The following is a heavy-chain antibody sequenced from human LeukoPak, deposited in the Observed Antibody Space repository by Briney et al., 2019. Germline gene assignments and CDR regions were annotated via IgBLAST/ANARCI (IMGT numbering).Heavy chain of an antibody. J-gene: IGHJ4*02. V-gene: IGHV3-30-3*01. Sequence: GGSLRLSCAASGFIFSDYNMNWVRQAPGKGLEWVAVISYDGSNKYYADSVKGRFTISRDNSKNTLYLQMDSLRAEDTAVYYCASGAYYYDSSGYSRTFDYWGQGTLVTVSS. CDR2: ISYDGSNK. D-gene: IGHD3-22*01. CDR1: GFIFSDYN. CDR3: ASGAYYYDSSGYSRTFDY.